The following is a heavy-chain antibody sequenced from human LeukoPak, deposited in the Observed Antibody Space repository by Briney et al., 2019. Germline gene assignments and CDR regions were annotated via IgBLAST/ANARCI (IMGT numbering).Heavy chain of an antibody. Sequence: GGSLRLSCAASGFTFSSYAMHWVRQAPGKGLEYVSAISSNGGSTYYANSVKGRFTISRDNSKNTLYLQMGSLSAEDMAVYYCARDERITMVRGVPLGYYGMDVWGQGTTVTVSS. J-gene: IGHJ6*02. D-gene: IGHD3-10*01. CDR3: ARDERITMVRGVPLGYYGMDV. V-gene: IGHV3-64*01. CDR2: ISSNGGST. CDR1: GFTFSSYA.